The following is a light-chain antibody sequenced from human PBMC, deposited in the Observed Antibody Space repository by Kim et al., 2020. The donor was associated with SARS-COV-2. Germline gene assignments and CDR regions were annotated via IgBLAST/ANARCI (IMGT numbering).Light chain of an antibody. Sequence: SYELTQPPSVSVAPGKTARITCGGNNIGSKSVHWYQQKPGQAPVLVIYYDSDRPSGIPERFSGSNSVNTATLTISRVEAGDEADYYCQVWDSSSDPLWVFGGGTKVTVL. J-gene: IGLJ3*02. V-gene: IGLV3-21*04. CDR2: YDS. CDR1: NIGSKS. CDR3: QVWDSSSDPLWV.